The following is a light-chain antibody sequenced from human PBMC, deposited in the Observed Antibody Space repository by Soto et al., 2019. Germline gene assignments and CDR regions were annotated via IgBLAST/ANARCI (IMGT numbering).Light chain of an antibody. V-gene: IGLV1-47*02. CDR2: SNN. Sequence: QAVVTQPPSVSGTPGQRVTISCSGSSSNIGTNYVYWYQQVPGTAPKLLIYSNNQRPSGVPDRFSGSKSGTSASLAIRGLRSEDEADYYCATWDDSLRGRVFGGGTKVTVL. CDR1: SSNIGTNY. CDR3: ATWDDSLRGRV. J-gene: IGLJ3*02.